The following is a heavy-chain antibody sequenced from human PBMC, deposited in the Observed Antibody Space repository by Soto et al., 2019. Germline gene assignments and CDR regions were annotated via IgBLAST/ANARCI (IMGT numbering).Heavy chain of an antibody. CDR3: GRPSHYNSDRDV. Sequence: GEFLKISCKGSGYSFTSYWISWVRQMPGKGLEWMGRIDPSDSYTNYSPSFQGHVTISADKSISTAYLQWSRLKASDTAMYYCGRPSHYNSDRDVGGQGTTVPV. CDR2: IDPSDSYT. V-gene: IGHV5-10-1*01. CDR1: GYSFTSYW. J-gene: IGHJ6*02. D-gene: IGHD2-2*01.